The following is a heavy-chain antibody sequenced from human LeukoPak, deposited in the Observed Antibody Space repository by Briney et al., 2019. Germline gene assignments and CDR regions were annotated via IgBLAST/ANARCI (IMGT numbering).Heavy chain of an antibody. CDR2: ISSDGDNE. Sequence: PGRSLRLSCEASEFIFGRYAMHWVRQAPGKGLEWVAVISSDGDNEYYADSVKGRFTISRDNSKSTLYLQMNSLRPEDTAVFYCPRAYGYSYALDSWGQGTLVTVSS. CDR3: PRAYGYSYALDS. D-gene: IGHD5-12*01. V-gene: IGHV3-30*04. J-gene: IGHJ4*02. CDR1: EFIFGRYA.